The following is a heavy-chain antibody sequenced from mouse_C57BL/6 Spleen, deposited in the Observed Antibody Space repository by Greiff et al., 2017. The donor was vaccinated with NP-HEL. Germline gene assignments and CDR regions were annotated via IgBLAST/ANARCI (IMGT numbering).Heavy chain of an antibody. J-gene: IGHJ3*01. D-gene: IGHD1-1*02. V-gene: IGHV1-64*01. CDR1: GYTFTSYW. Sequence: QVQLQQPGAELVKPGASVKLSCKASGYTFTSYWMHWVKQRPGQGLEWIGMIHPNSGSTNYNEKFKSKATLTVDKSSSTAYMQLSSLTSEDSAVYYCARWDYAPAWFAYWGQGTLVTVSA. CDR2: IHPNSGST. CDR3: ARWDYAPAWFAY.